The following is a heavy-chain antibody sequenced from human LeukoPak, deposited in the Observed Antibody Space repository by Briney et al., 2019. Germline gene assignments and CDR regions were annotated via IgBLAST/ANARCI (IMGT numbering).Heavy chain of an antibody. CDR1: GYTFTSYY. CDR2: INPSGGST. CDR3: ARAPTDGSGSQRIFDY. J-gene: IGHJ4*02. Sequence: ASVKVSCKASGYTFTSYYMHWVRQAPGQGLEWMGIINPSGGSTSYAQKFQGRVTMTRDTSTSTVYMELSSLRSENTAVYYCARAPTDGSGSQRIFDYWGQGTLVTVSS. D-gene: IGHD3-10*01. V-gene: IGHV1-46*01.